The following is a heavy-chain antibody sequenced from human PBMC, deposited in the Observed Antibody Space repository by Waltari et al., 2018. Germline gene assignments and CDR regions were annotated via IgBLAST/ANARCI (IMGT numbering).Heavy chain of an antibody. J-gene: IGHJ3*02. CDR3: ARARYYYDPGAFEI. V-gene: IGHV1-18*01. Sequence: QVQVLQSGAEVKKPGASVKVSCKASGYTFSNYGITWVRQAPGQGLEWMGWISGYNGNTKYEQKGQDRVTMTTDTSTGTAYLDLRSLRSDDTAVYYCARARYYYDPGAFEIWGQGTTVVVSS. CDR1: GYTFSNYG. D-gene: IGHD3-22*01. CDR2: ISGYNGNT.